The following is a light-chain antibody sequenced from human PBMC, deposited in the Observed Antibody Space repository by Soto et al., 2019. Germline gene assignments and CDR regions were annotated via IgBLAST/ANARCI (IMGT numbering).Light chain of an antibody. J-gene: IGKJ5*01. V-gene: IGKV3-11*01. Sequence: EIVMTQSPATLSVSPGERATLSCRASQSVSGYLAWYQHKPGQAPRLLIYDVSRRATGIPARFSGSGSATDFTLTISSLEPEDFAVYYCQHRSNWPITFGQGTRLEI. CDR1: QSVSGY. CDR2: DVS. CDR3: QHRSNWPIT.